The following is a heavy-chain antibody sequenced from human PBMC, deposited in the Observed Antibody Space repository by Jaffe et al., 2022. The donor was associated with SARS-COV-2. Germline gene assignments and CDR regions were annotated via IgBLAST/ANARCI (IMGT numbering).Heavy chain of an antibody. D-gene: IGHD6-13*01. J-gene: IGHJ6*02. V-gene: IGHV3-7*03. CDR2: IRQDGGEK. CDR3: ARDRWAAAAGVIYYYGMDV. CDR1: GFTFSSSW. Sequence: EVQLMESGGGLVQPGGSLRLSCAASGFTFSSSWMTWVRQAPGKGLEWVANIRQDGGEKYYVDSVKGRFTISRDNAKNSLYLQMNSLRAEDTAMYYCARDRWAAAAGVIYYYGMDVWGQGTTVTVSS.